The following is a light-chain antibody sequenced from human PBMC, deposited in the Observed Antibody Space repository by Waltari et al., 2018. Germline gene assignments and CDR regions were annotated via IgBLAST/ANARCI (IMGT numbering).Light chain of an antibody. CDR1: QGISSY. J-gene: IGKJ4*01. CDR2: AAS. V-gene: IGKV1-9*01. Sequence: DIQLTQSPSFLSASVGDRVTITCRASQGISSYLAWYQQKPGKAPKLLIYAASTLQSGVPSRFSGSGSGTEFTLTISNLRPEDFATYYCQQLNSYPPQLTFGGGTKVEIK. CDR3: QQLNSYPPQLT.